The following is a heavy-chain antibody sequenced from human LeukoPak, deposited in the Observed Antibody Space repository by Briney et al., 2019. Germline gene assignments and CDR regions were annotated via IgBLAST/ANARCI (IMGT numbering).Heavy chain of an antibody. V-gene: IGHV4-39*07. D-gene: IGHD6-13*01. J-gene: IGHJ4*02. CDR1: GGSISSSTYY. CDR2: INHSGST. CDR3: ARGKRGYSSSWYDY. Sequence: SETLSLTCTVSGGSISSSTYYWSWIRQPPGKGLEWIGEINHSGSTNYNPSLKSRVTISVDTSKNQFSLKLSSVTAADTAVYYCARGKRGYSSSWYDYWGQGTLVTVSS.